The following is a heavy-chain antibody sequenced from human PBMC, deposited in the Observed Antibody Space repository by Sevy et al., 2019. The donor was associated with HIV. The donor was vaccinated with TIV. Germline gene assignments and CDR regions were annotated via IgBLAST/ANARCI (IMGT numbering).Heavy chain of an antibody. CDR2: VTSDGTT. CDR3: AGGDKTMITDLDY. D-gene: IGHD3-16*01. J-gene: IGHJ4*02. V-gene: IGHV3-23*01. CDR1: GLTLTTTG. Sequence: GGSLRLSCAASGLTLTTTGMSWVRQAPGKGLEWVAGVTSDGTTYYADSVRDRFTVSRANSKNTLYLQLKSLRADDTDVFYCAGGDKTMITDLDYWGQGTLVTVSS.